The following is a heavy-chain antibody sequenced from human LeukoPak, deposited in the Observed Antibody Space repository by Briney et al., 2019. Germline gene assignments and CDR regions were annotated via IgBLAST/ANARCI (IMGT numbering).Heavy chain of an antibody. J-gene: IGHJ4*02. V-gene: IGHV4-61*02. CDR1: GGSISSGGHY. D-gene: IGHD3-10*01. CDR2: ISSTGST. Sequence: SQTLSLTCTVSGGSISSGGHYWSWIRQPAGKGLEYLGRISSTGSTNYNPSLRSRVTISADTSKNHFSLKLTSVTAADTAVYYCARDQTYSGSGIYTYFDYWGQGILVTVSS. CDR3: ARDQTYSGSGIYTYFDY.